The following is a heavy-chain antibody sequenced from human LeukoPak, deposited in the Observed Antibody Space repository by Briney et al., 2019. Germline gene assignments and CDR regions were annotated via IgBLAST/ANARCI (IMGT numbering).Heavy chain of an antibody. Sequence: SETLSLTCTVSGYSISSGYYWGWIRQPPGKGLEWIGSIYYSGSTYYNPSLKSRVTISVDTSKNQFSLKLSSVTAADTAVYYCARDYEWFGELFSSYYYYMDVWGKGTTVTVSS. CDR3: ARDYEWFGELFSSYYYYMDV. CDR1: GYSISSGYY. D-gene: IGHD3-10*01. CDR2: IYYSGST. J-gene: IGHJ6*03. V-gene: IGHV4-38-2*02.